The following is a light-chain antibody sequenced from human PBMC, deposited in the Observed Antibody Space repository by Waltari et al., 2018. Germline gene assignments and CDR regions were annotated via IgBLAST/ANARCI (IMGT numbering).Light chain of an antibody. CDR1: QIVSRF. CDR2: DAS. CDR3: QKYVSLPAT. Sequence: EIVLTQSPGTLSLSPGERATLSCRASQIVSRFLAWYQQKPGQAPRLLIYDASTRATGIPDRFSGSGSGTDFSLTISRLEPEDFAVYYCQKYVSLPATFGQGTKVEIK. J-gene: IGKJ1*01. V-gene: IGKV3-20*01.